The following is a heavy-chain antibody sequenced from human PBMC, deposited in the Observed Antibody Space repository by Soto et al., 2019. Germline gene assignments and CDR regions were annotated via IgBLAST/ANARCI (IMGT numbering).Heavy chain of an antibody. D-gene: IGHD6-6*01. Sequence: GGSLRLSCAASGFTFSSYGMYWVRQAPGKGLEWVAVISYDGSNKYYADSVKGRFTISRDNSKNTLYLQMNSLRAEDTAVYYCAKVPRSSSVYYYGMDVWGQGTTVTVSS. J-gene: IGHJ6*02. CDR1: GFTFSSYG. CDR3: AKVPRSSSVYYYGMDV. V-gene: IGHV3-30*18. CDR2: ISYDGSNK.